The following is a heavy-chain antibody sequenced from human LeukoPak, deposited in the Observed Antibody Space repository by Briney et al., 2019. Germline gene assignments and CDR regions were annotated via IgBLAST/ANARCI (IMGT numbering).Heavy chain of an antibody. Sequence: SETLSLTCTVSGGSISSSSYYWGWIRQPPGKGLEWMGEINHSGSTNYNPSLKSRVTISVDTSKNQFSLKLSSVTAADTAVYYCARGPRFAPDGGTTTVSDWFDPWGQGTLVTVSS. CDR1: GGSISSSSYY. CDR2: INHSGST. CDR3: ARGPRFAPDGGTTTVSDWFDP. D-gene: IGHD4-4*01. J-gene: IGHJ5*02. V-gene: IGHV4-39*07.